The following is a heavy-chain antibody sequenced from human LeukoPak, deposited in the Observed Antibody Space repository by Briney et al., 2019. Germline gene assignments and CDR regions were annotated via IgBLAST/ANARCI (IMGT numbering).Heavy chain of an antibody. D-gene: IGHD6-19*01. V-gene: IGHV3-23*01. Sequence: PGGSLRLSCAASGFTFSSYAMSWVRQAPGKGLEWVSAISGSGGSTYYAGSVKGRFTISRDNSKNTLYLQMNSLRAEDTAVYYCAKEGHIMAAVAGQDDYWGQGTLVTVSS. CDR1: GFTFSSYA. CDR2: ISGSGGST. J-gene: IGHJ4*02. CDR3: AKEGHIMAAVAGQDDY.